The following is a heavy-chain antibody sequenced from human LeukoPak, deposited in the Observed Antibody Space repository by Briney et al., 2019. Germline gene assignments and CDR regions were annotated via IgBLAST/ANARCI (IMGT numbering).Heavy chain of an antibody. CDR3: ARGRYSSGWVYYGMDV. CDR1: GYTFTSYD. J-gene: IGHJ6*02. D-gene: IGHD6-19*01. V-gene: IGHV1-8*01. CDR2: MNPNSGNT. Sequence: ASVKVSCKASGYTFTSYDINWVRQATGQGLEWMGWMNPNSGNTGYAQKFQGRVTMTRNSSISTAYMELSSLRSEDTAVYYCARGRYSSGWVYYGMDVWGQGTTVTVSS.